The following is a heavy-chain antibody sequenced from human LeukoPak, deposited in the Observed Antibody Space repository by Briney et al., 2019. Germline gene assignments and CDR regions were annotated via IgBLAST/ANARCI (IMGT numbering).Heavy chain of an antibody. CDR1: GGSFSGYY. CDR3: ARAPPQGYGDYADDY. Sequence: SETLSLTCAVYGGSFSGYYWSWIRQPPGKGLEWIGEINHSGSTNYNPSLKSRVTISVDTSKNQFSLELSSVTAADTAVYYCARAPPQGYGDYADDYWGQGTLVTVSS. V-gene: IGHV4-34*01. CDR2: INHSGST. J-gene: IGHJ4*02. D-gene: IGHD4-17*01.